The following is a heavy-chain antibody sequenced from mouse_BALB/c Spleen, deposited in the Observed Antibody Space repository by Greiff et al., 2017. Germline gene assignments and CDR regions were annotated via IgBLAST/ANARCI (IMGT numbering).Heavy chain of an antibody. CDR1: GFTFTDYY. CDR2: IRNKANGYTT. Sequence: EVKLVESGGGLVQPGGSLRLSCATSGFTFTDYYMSWVRQPPGKALEWLGFIRNKANGYTTEYSASVKGRFTISRDNSQSILYLQMNTLRAEDSATYYCARDPIYYDYDRGSPYAMDYWGQGTSVTVSS. D-gene: IGHD2-4*01. V-gene: IGHV7-3*02. CDR3: ARDPIYYDYDRGSPYAMDY. J-gene: IGHJ4*01.